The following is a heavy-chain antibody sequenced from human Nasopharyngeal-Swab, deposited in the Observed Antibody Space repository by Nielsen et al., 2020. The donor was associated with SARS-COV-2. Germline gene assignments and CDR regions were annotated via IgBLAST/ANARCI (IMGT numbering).Heavy chain of an antibody. CDR2: INPNSGGT. CDR3: ARGYCSGGSCYDYYMDV. D-gene: IGHD2-15*01. CDR1: GYGFTGYY. Sequence: ASVKVSCKASGYGFTGYYLHWVRQAPGQGLEWMGWINPNSGGTNYAQKFQGWATMTGDTSISTAYMELSRLRSDDTAVYYCARGYCSGGSCYDYYMDVWGKGTTVTVSS. J-gene: IGHJ6*03. V-gene: IGHV1-2*04.